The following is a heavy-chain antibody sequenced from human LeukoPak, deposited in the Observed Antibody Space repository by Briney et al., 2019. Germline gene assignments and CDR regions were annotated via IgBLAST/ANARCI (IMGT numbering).Heavy chain of an antibody. D-gene: IGHD2-15*01. CDR1: AGSISSGGYY. V-gene: IGHV4-31*03. J-gene: IGHJ6*03. CDR3: ARSLSAFYMDV. Sequence: SETLSLTCTVSAGSISSGGYYRTWIRQHPGQGLEWIGYIYYSGSTYYNPSLKSRVTMSLDASINHFSLKLSSVTAADTAVYYCARSLSAFYMDVWGKGTTVTVSS. CDR2: IYYSGST.